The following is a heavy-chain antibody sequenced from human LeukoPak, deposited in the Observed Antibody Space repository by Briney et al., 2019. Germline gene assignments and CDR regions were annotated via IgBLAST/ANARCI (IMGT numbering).Heavy chain of an antibody. CDR3: ARGRDYYSYYYYYYMDV. V-gene: IGHV4-34*01. J-gene: IGHJ6*03. Sequence: SETLSLTCAVYGGSFSGYYWSWIRQPPGKGREWIGEINHSGSTNYNPSLKSRVTISVDTSKNQFSLKLSSVTAADTAVYYCARGRDYYSYYYYYYMDVWGEGTTVTVSS. CDR1: GGSFSGYY. D-gene: IGHD1-26*01. CDR2: INHSGST.